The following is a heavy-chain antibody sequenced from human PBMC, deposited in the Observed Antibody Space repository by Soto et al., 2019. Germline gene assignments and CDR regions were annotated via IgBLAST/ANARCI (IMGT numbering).Heavy chain of an antibody. J-gene: IGHJ3*02. V-gene: IGHV4-59*01. D-gene: IGHD5-12*01. CDR2: VFNSGST. CDR3: ARARSGYNIDALDI. Sequence: SETLSLTCTVSGDSIRTYFWSWIRQPPGKGLEWIGYVFNSGSTNSNPSLTSRVTMLLDTSRNQISLTLSSVTAADTAVYYCARARSGYNIDALDIWGQGTMVTVSS. CDR1: GDSIRTYF.